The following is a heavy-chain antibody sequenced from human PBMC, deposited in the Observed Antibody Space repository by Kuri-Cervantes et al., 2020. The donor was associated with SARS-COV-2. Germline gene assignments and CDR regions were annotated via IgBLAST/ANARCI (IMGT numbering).Heavy chain of an antibody. CDR2: IYYSGST. V-gene: IGHV4-30-4*01. J-gene: IGHJ6*02. Sequence: SETLSLTCTVSGGSISSGDYYWSWIRQPPGKGLEWIGYIYYSGSTYYNPPLKNRVTISVDTSKNQLSLKLTSVTAADTAVYYCARDPSGYSYGIYYYGMDVWGQGTTVTVSS. D-gene: IGHD5-18*01. CDR1: GGSISSGDYY. CDR3: ARDPSGYSYGIYYYGMDV.